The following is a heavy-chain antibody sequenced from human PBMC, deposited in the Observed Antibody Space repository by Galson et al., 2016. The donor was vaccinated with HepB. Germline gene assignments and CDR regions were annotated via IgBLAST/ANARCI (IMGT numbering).Heavy chain of an antibody. CDR1: GFSVDDYG. CDR3: ARGQGNRIYSGMDV. J-gene: IGHJ6*02. Sequence: SLRLSCAASGFSVDDYGMNWVRQAPGKGPEWVSGINWNGGATYADSVRGRFTMSRDNAKNSLYLQMDSLRADDTAVYFCARGQGNRIYSGMDVWGQGTTVTVSS. CDR2: INWNGGAT. D-gene: IGHD1/OR15-1a*01. V-gene: IGHV3-20*04.